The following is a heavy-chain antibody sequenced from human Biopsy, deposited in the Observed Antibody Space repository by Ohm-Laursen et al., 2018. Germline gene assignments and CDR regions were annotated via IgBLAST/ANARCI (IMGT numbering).Heavy chain of an antibody. V-gene: IGHV4-39*01. Sequence: PSETLSLTCTVSGDSISTSTTYYWAWLRQPPGKGLEWIGSIYNSETTFYNPSLKSRVAISVDTSTNQFSLTVSSVTAADTALYYCARHPTGFWFDPWGHGTLVTVSS. CDR3: ARHPTGFWFDP. CDR2: IYNSETT. CDR1: GDSISTSTTYY. J-gene: IGHJ5*02.